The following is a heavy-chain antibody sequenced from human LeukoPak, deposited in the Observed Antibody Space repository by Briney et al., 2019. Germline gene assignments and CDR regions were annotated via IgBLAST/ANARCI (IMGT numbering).Heavy chain of an antibody. CDR2: IIPDDSDT. CDR3: ARGAAGTTPDYYYFGLDV. J-gene: IGHJ6*02. Sequence: GESLKISCKGSGYRFSDYWIAWVRQRPGKGLEWMAIIIPDDSDTRYSPSFQGQVTISADKSINTAHLQWSSLKASDTAMYYCARGAAGTTPDYYYFGLDVWGQGTTVRVSS. CDR1: GYRFSDYW. D-gene: IGHD1-7*01. V-gene: IGHV5-51*01.